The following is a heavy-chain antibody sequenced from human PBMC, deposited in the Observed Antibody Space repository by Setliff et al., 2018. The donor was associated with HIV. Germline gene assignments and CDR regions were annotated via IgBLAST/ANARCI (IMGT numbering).Heavy chain of an antibody. CDR1: GCTFDDYA. V-gene: IGHV3-49*04. D-gene: IGHD3-3*01. CDR2: VRSKPNGGTT. Sequence: GGSLRLSCAASGCTFDDYALTWVRQAPGKGLEWVGFVRSKPNGGTTDYAASVKGRFTISRDDAKTIAYLHMNSLTTDDTAVYFCTRDRRGSSSWSGYNGGFDYWGQGTLVTVSS. CDR3: TRDRRGSSSWSGYNGGFDY. J-gene: IGHJ4*02.